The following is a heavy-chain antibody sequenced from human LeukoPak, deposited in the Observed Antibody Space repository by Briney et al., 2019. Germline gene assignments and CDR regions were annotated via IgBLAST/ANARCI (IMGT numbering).Heavy chain of an antibody. CDR2: INGNGAST. CDR3: AKDQGYSYYYLDY. V-gene: IGHV3-23*01. D-gene: IGHD5-18*01. CDR1: GSTFNTHA. Sequence: PGGSLRLSCAASGSTFNTHAMSWVRQAPGKGLEWVSGINGNGASTYYSDSVKGRFTISGDNSKNTLYLQMSSLRAEDTAVYYCAKDQGYSYYYLDYWGQGTLVTVSS. J-gene: IGHJ4*02.